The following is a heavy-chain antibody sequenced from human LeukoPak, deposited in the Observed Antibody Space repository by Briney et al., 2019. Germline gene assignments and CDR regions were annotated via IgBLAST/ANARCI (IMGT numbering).Heavy chain of an antibody. CDR1: GCTFSTYT. CDR3: AKDAHYYDSSGYFRGYYSDY. V-gene: IGHV3-23*01. CDR2: VSGSGGST. Sequence: GGSLRLSCAASGCTFSTYTMSGVRQAPGKGVEWVSAVSGSGGSTYYADSVKGPLTIATDTSKNTLHLQIHRLRAEDTAVYYCAKDAHYYDSSGYFRGYYSDYWGQGALVTAS. J-gene: IGHJ4*02. D-gene: IGHD3-22*01.